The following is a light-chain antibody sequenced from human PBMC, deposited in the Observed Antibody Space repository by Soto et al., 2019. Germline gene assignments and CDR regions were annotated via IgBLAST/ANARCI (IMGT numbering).Light chain of an antibody. CDR1: QDISNY. V-gene: IGKV1-33*01. Sequence: DIQMTQSPSSLSASVGDRVTITCQASQDISNYLNWYQQKPGKAPKLLIYDASNLETGVPSRFSGSGSGTDFTFTISSLQPEDIATYYCQQYDTLGITFGPGTKWDIK. J-gene: IGKJ3*01. CDR3: QQYDTLGIT. CDR2: DAS.